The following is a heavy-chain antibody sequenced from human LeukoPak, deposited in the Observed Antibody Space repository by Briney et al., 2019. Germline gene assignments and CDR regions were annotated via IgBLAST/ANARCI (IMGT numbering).Heavy chain of an antibody. Sequence: GGSLRLSCAASGFTFSSYWMSWVRQAPGKGLEWVANINDDGKTTNHVDSVKGRFTISRDNAQSSLYLQMNSLRAGDTAVYYCARQAVARPFDLWGQGTMVAVSS. J-gene: IGHJ3*01. CDR1: GFTFSSYW. V-gene: IGHV3-7*01. CDR3: ARQAVARPFDL. CDR2: INDDGKTT.